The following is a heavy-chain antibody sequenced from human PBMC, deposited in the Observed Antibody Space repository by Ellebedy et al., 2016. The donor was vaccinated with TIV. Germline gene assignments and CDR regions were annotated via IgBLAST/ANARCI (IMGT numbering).Heavy chain of an antibody. CDR1: GDSVSPDIG. Sequence: SQTLSLTCVISGDSVSPDIGWNWIRQSPSRGLEWLGRTYYRSKWNNDYAVSLKSRITINPDTSKNPLSLQLNSVTPEDTAVYYCARGWFGSGMGVWGQGTTVTVSS. CDR2: TYYRSKWNN. J-gene: IGHJ6*02. V-gene: IGHV6-1*01. D-gene: IGHD3-10*01. CDR3: ARGWFGSGMGV.